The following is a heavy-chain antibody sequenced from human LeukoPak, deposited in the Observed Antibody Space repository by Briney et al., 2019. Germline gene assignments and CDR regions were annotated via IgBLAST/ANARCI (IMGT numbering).Heavy chain of an antibody. CDR3: AKDDAWLRFGE. Sequence: PGGSLRLSCEASGITFSFYGMSWVRQAPGKGLEWVSAITGSGGTTYYADSMKGRFTISRDNSKNTLYLEVISLTAEDTAVYYCAKDDAWLRFGEWSQGTLVTVSS. D-gene: IGHD3-10*01. V-gene: IGHV3-23*01. CDR1: GITFSFYG. J-gene: IGHJ4*02. CDR2: ITGSGGTT.